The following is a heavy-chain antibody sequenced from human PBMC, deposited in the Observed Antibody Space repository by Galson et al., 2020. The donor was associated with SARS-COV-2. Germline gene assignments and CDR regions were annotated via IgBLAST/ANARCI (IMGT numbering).Heavy chain of an antibody. Sequence: GGPLRLSCAASGFSFSTYYMSWVRQVPGKGLEWVSSISSSESDRYYADSVKGRFTGSRDNAKRSLFLQMNSLRVEDTAVYYCARDMSCPMGVCRFYGLDVWGQGTTVTVSS. J-gene: IGHJ6*02. D-gene: IGHD2-8*01. CDR2: ISSSESDR. CDR3: ARDMSCPMGVCRFYGLDV. V-gene: IGHV3-21*01. CDR1: GFSFSTYY.